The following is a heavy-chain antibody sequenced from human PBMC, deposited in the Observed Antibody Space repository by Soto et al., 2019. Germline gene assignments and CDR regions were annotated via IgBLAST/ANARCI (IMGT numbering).Heavy chain of an antibody. D-gene: IGHD3-9*01. V-gene: IGHV4-30-4*01. J-gene: IGHJ4*02. CDR2: IYYSGST. Sequence: TVSGGSISSGDYYWSWIRQPPGKGLEWIGYIYYSGSTYYNPSLKSRVTISVDTSKNQFSLKLSSVTAADTAVYYCARAAPTYYDILTGYPQGVGNDYWGQGTLVTVSS. CDR3: ARAAPTYYDILTGYPQGVGNDY. CDR1: GGSISSGDYY.